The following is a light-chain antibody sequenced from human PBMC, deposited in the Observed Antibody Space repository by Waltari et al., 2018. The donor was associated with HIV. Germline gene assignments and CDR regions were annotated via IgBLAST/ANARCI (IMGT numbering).Light chain of an antibody. CDR3: QQYSSSPRT. Sequence: EIVLSQSPGTLSLSPGERATLSCRASQSISANYLAWYQHKPGQAPRLLIYGVSSRASGIPARFSGSGSGTDFTLTISRLEPEDFALYYCQQYSSSPRTFGQGTKVEIK. CDR1: QSISANY. CDR2: GVS. J-gene: IGKJ1*01. V-gene: IGKV3-20*01.